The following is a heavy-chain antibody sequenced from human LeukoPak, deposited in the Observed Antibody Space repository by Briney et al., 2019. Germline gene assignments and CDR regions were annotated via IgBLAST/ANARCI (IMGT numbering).Heavy chain of an antibody. CDR2: TYYRSKWYN. CDR3: ARGRAAAGQYYFDN. V-gene: IGHV6-1*01. J-gene: IGHJ4*02. D-gene: IGHD6-13*01. CDR1: EDSVASNSAA. Sequence: SQTLSLTCAISEDSVASNSAAWNWIRQSPSRGLEWLGRTYYRSKWYNDYAVSVKSRITIDPDTSKNQFSLQLNSVTPEDTAVYYCARGRAAAGQYYFDNWGQGTLVTVSS.